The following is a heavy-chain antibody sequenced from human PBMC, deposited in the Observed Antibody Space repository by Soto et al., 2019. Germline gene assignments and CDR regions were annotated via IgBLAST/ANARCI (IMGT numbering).Heavy chain of an antibody. D-gene: IGHD2-15*01. V-gene: IGHV4-59*01. CDR3: AGALLGYCSGGSCYSASSYYYGMDV. J-gene: IGHJ6*02. CDR2: IYYSGST. CDR1: GGSISSYY. Sequence: SETLSLTCTVSGGSISSYYWSWIRQPPGKGLEWIGYIYYSGSTNYNPSLKSRVTISVDTSKNQFSLKLSSVTAADTAVYYCAGALLGYCSGGSCYSASSYYYGMDVWGQGNTVPVSS.